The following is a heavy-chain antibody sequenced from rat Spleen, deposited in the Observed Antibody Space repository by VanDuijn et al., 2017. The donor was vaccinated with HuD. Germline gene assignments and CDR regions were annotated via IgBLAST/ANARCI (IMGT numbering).Heavy chain of an antibody. CDR3: ARLGGLWRGTYGIMDA. J-gene: IGHJ4*01. CDR1: GFSLISYS. CDR2: IWSGGST. Sequence: QVQLKESGPGLVQPSQTLSLTCTVSGFSLISYSVHWVRQPPGKGLEWMGAIWSGGSTAYNSLLKSRLTISRDTSKSQVFLKMNSLQTEDTATYYCARLGGLWRGTYGIMDAWGQGASVTVPS. V-gene: IGHV2-1*01. D-gene: IGHD4-3*01.